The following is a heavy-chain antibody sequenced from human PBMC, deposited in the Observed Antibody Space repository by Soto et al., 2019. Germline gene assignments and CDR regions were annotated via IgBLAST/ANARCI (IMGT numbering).Heavy chain of an antibody. J-gene: IGHJ1*01. Sequence: GGSLRLSCAATGFSFAGYALTWVRQAPGKGLEWLSAVSGGGASTYYADSVRGRFSISRDVSGNMIYLQLNRLTAGDTATYYCAKARRVQYYYDSSGYPEYFQHWGQGTLVTVSS. D-gene: IGHD3-22*01. CDR3: AKARRVQYYYDSSGYPEYFQH. CDR1: GFSFAGYA. V-gene: IGHV3-23*01. CDR2: VSGGGAST.